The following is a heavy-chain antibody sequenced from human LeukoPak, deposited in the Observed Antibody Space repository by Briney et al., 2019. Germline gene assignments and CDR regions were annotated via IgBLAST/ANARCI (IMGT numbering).Heavy chain of an antibody. Sequence: GGSLRLSCAASGFTFDDYAMHWVRQAPGKGLEWVSGISWNSGSIGYADSVKGRFTISRDNAKNSLYLQMNSLRAEDTALYYCAKDMVGDWNSFNYWGQGTLVTVSS. V-gene: IGHV3-9*01. J-gene: IGHJ4*02. CDR3: AKDMVGDWNSFNY. CDR1: GFTFDDYA. CDR2: ISWNSGSI. D-gene: IGHD1/OR15-1a*01.